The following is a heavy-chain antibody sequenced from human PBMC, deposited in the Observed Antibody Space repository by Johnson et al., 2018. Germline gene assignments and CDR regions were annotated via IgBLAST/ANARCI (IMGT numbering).Heavy chain of an antibody. CDR1: GGTFSTYA. Sequence: QVQLVQSGAEVKRPGSSVRVSCRASGGTFSTYAISWVRQTPGQGLEWMGGIVPIFHRPDYAQNFQGRVSITAAASTNTVHFELSTLTSANTAVYCCSRGHYSGSYRLGNAFDIWGQGTLVTVSS. J-gene: IGHJ3*02. CDR3: SRGHYSGSYRLGNAFDI. D-gene: IGHD3-22*01. CDR2: IVPIFHRP. V-gene: IGHV1-69*01.